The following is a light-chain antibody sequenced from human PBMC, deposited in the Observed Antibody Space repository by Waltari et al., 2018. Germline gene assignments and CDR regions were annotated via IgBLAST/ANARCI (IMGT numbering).Light chain of an antibody. CDR2: DAS. V-gene: IGKV1-6*01. J-gene: IGKJ1*01. CDR1: QGIRNA. Sequence: AIQMTQSPSSLSASVGDRVTITCRASQGIRNALGWYQQRPGKAPMLLIYDASSLQTGVPSRFSGSGSGTGFTLTISSLQPEEFGTYYCLQDYSYPWTFGQGTKVEVK. CDR3: LQDYSYPWT.